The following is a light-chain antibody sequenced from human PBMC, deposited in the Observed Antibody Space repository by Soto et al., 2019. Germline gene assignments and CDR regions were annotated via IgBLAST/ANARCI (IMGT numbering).Light chain of an antibody. CDR2: NND. Sequence: QAVVTQPPSASGTPGQRVTISCSGSSSNIGANPINWYQQLPGTAPKLLIYNNDQRPSGVPDRFSASKSGTSASLAISGLQSKDEADYYCEAWDDSLYGAVLGGGTKLTVL. CDR1: SSNIGANP. J-gene: IGLJ2*01. V-gene: IGLV1-44*01. CDR3: EAWDDSLYGAV.